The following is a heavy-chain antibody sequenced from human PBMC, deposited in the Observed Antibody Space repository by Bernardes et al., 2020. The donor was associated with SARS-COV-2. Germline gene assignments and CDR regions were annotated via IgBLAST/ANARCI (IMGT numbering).Heavy chain of an antibody. CDR3: AKCVQGSYAMDV. V-gene: IGHV3-23*01. CDR2: ISGSGGST. D-gene: IGHD1-1*01. J-gene: IGHJ6*04. CDR1: GFTFSRNA. Sequence: GGSLRLSCAASGFTFSRNAMTWVRQAPGKGLEWLSGISGSGGSTYYADSVKGRFTISRNNSKDTLYLEMNSLKAEDTAIYYCAKCVQGSYAMDVWGKGTTVTVS.